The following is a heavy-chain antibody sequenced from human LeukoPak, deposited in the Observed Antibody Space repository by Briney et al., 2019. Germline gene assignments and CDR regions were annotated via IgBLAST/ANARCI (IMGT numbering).Heavy chain of an antibody. J-gene: IGHJ5*02. CDR3: AREGVTSWFDP. V-gene: IGHV1-69*05. CDR2: IIPLFGTA. D-gene: IGHD3-10*01. CDR1: GGTFSNYA. Sequence: SVKVSCKASGGTFSNYAISWVRQAPGQGLEWMGGIIPLFGTANYAQRFQGRVTMTRDTSTSTVYMELSSLRSEDTAVYYCAREGVTSWFDPWGQGTLVTVSS.